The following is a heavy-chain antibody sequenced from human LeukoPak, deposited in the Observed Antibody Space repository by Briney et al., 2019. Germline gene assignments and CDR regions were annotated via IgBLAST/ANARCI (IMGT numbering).Heavy chain of an antibody. D-gene: IGHD2-15*01. Sequence: GGSLRLSCAASGFTFSSYSLHWVRQAPGKGLEWVTVISSDGSNKKYADSVRGRFTISRDNSKNTLYLQMNSLRDEDTAVYYCARGKGLHTFDYWGQGTLVTVSS. V-gene: IGHV3-30-3*01. CDR1: GFTFSSYS. J-gene: IGHJ4*02. CDR2: ISSDGSNK. CDR3: ARGKGLHTFDY.